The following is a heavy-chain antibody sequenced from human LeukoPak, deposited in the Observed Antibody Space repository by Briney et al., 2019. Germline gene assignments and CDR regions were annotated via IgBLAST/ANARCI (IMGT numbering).Heavy chain of an antibody. V-gene: IGHV3-21*04. CDR2: ISSGSSYI. CDR3: AKGTIFGVAGGKDY. J-gene: IGHJ4*02. CDR1: GFTFSSYS. Sequence: GGSLRLSCAASGFTFSSYSMNWVRQAPGKGLEWVSSISSGSSYIYYADSVKGRFTISRDNSKNTLYLQMNSLRAEDTAVYYCAKGTIFGVAGGKDYWGQGTLVAVSS. D-gene: IGHD3-3*01.